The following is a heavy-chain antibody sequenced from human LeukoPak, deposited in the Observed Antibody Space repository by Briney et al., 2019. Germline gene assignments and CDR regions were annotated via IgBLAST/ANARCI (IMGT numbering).Heavy chain of an antibody. CDR3: ARDRGSSWFADY. J-gene: IGHJ4*02. V-gene: IGHV1-2*02. CDR2: INPNNGGT. Sequence: ASVKVSCKASRYIFTSYYIHWVRQAPGQGLEWMGWINPNNGGTKYGKKFQGRVTMTSDTSISTAYMELGRLRYDATAMYYCARDRGSSWFADYWGQGTLVTVSS. CDR1: RYIFTSYY. D-gene: IGHD6-13*01.